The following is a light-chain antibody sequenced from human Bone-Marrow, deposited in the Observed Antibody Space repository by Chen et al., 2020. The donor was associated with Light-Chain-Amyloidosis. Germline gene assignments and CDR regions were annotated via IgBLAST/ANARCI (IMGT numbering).Light chain of an antibody. J-gene: IGLJ3*02. CDR2: DDS. V-gene: IGLV3-21*02. Sequence: SYVLTQPSSVSVAPGQTATIACGGNNIGSTSVHWYQQTPGQAPLLVVYDDSDRPSWIPERLSGSNSGDTATLPIDRVGAGNEADYYCQVWDRSSARPVFGGGTKLTVL. CDR3: QVWDRSSARPV. CDR1: NIGSTS.